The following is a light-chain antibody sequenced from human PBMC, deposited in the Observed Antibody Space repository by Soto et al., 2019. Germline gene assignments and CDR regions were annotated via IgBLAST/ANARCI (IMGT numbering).Light chain of an antibody. Sequence: EIVLTQSPGTLSLSPGERATLSCRASQSVTSNYLAWYQQTPGQAPRLLFFGASIRATGIPDRFSASGSATEFTLTISSLQSEDFAVYYCQQYNDWPRTFGQGTKVDIK. CDR3: QQYNDWPRT. V-gene: IGKV3D-15*01. CDR2: GAS. CDR1: QSVTSN. J-gene: IGKJ1*01.